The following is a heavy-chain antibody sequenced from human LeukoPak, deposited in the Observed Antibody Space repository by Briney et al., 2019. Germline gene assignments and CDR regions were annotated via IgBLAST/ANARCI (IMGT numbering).Heavy chain of an antibody. D-gene: IGHD3-10*01. Sequence: GGSLRLSCAASGFTFDGHGMRWVRQALGKGLEWVSAISGSGDTTYYADSVKGRFTISRDNSKNTLYLQMNSLRAEDIALYFCAKARGFAEFDYWGQGTLVTVSS. J-gene: IGHJ4*02. V-gene: IGHV3-23*01. CDR1: GFTFDGHG. CDR2: ISGSGDTT. CDR3: AKARGFAEFDY.